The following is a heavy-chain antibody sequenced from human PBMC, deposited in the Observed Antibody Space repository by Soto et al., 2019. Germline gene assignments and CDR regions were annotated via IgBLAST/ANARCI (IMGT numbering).Heavy chain of an antibody. CDR2: ISYDGSNK. CDR3: AKGYSSSWYSAAVYYYYMDV. D-gene: IGHD6-13*01. J-gene: IGHJ6*03. Sequence: GGSLRLSCAASGFTFSSYGMHWVRQAPGKGLEWVAVISYDGSNKYYADSVKGRFTISRDNSKNTLYLQMNSLRAEDTAVYYCAKGYSSSWYSAAVYYYYMDVWGKGTTVTVSS. CDR1: GFTFSSYG. V-gene: IGHV3-30*18.